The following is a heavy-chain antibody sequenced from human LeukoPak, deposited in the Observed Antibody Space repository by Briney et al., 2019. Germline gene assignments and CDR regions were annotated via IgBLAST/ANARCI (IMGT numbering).Heavy chain of an antibody. CDR1: GFTFSSYE. D-gene: IGHD2/OR15-2a*01. J-gene: IGHJ4*02. CDR3: ARGYFLGFDY. CDR2: ISTSGRTI. Sequence: GGSLRLSCAASGFTFSSYEMNWVRQAPGKGLEWVSYISTSGRTIYYADSVKGRLTISRDNAKNSLYLQMNCLRAEDAAVYYCARGYFLGFDYWGQGTLVTVSS. V-gene: IGHV3-48*03.